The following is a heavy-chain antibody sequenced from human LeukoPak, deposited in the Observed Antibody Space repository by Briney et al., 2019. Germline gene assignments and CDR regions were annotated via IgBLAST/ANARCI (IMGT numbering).Heavy chain of an antibody. CDR2: IRSNADGGTT. D-gene: IGHD3-3*01. CDR3: TADPKDATIFGVVIHMDV. Sequence: PGGSLRLSCAASGFTFSNAWMTWVRQAPGKGLEWVGRIRSNADGGTTDYVAPVKGRFTISRDDSKNTLYLQMNRLKTEDTGVYYCTADPKDATIFGVVIHMDVWGKGTTVTVSS. J-gene: IGHJ6*03. V-gene: IGHV3-15*01. CDR1: GFTFSNAW.